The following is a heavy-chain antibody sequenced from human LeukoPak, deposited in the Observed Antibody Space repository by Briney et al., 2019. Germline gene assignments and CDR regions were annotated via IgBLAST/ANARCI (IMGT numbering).Heavy chain of an antibody. Sequence: SETLSLTCTVSGGSISSYYWSSIRQPPGKGLEWIGYIYYSGSTNYNPSLKSRVTISVDTSKNQFSLKLSSVTAADTAVYYCARDAYDAFDIWGQGTMVTVSS. J-gene: IGHJ3*02. V-gene: IGHV4-59*01. CDR2: IYYSGST. CDR1: GGSISSYY. CDR3: ARDAYDAFDI.